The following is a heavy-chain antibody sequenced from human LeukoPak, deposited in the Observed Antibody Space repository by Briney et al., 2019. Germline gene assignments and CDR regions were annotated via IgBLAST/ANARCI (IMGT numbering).Heavy chain of an antibody. CDR3: ARGYYYYGSGSYGGNWFDP. V-gene: IGHV4-31*03. D-gene: IGHD3-10*01. CDR2: IYYSGST. CDR1: GGSISSDGYY. J-gene: IGHJ5*02. Sequence: SETLSLTCTVSGGSISSDGYYWSWIRQHPGKGLEWIGYIYYSGSTYYNPSLKSRVTISVDTSKNQFSLKLSSVTAADTAVYYCARGYYYYGSGSYGGNWFDPWGQGTLVTVSS.